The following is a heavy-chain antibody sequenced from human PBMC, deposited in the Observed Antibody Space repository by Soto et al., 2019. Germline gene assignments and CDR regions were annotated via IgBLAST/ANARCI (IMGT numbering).Heavy chain of an antibody. CDR3: ARSGRRHSSTPGYFQH. V-gene: IGHV4-4*02. CDR2: IYHSGST. J-gene: IGHJ1*01. D-gene: IGHD1-1*01. Sequence: QVQLQESGPGLVKPSGTLSLTCAVSGGSISSSNWWSWVRQPPGKGLEWIGEIYHSGSTNYNPSLKSRVTRSVDKSKNQFSLKLSSVTAADTAVYYCARSGRRHSSTPGYFQHWGQGTLVTVSS. CDR1: GGSISSSNW.